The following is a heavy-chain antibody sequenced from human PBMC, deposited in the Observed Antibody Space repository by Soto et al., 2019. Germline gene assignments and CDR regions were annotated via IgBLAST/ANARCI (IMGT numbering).Heavy chain of an antibody. Sequence: EVELVESGGGLVKPGGSLKLSCAASGFTFRTYYMIWVRQAPGKGLEWVASISAGSSNIYYAPSVKGRFTISRDNANNLLFLQTNSLGADDTAVYYCVRQYPSSSRHFDHWGQGTLVTVSS. CDR3: VRQYPSSSRHFDH. D-gene: IGHD6-6*01. CDR2: ISAGSSNI. J-gene: IGHJ4*02. CDR1: GFTFRTYY. V-gene: IGHV3-21*01.